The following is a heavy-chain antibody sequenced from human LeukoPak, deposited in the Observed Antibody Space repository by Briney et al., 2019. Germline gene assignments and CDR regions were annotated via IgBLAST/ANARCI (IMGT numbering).Heavy chain of an antibody. J-gene: IGHJ6*03. D-gene: IGHD2-2*01. CDR1: GYTFTSYG. V-gene: IGHV1-18*01. CDR3: ARGSYCSSTSCRYYYYYYMDV. Sequence: ASVKVSCKASGYTFTSYGISWVRQAPGQGLEWMGWISAYNGNTNYAQKLQGRVTMTTDTSTSTAYMELRSLRSDDTAVYYCARGSYCSSTSCRYYYYYYMDVWGKGTTVTISS. CDR2: ISAYNGNT.